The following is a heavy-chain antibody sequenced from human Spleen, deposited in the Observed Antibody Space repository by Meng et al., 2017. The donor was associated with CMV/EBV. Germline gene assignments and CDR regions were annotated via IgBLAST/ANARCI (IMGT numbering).Heavy chain of an antibody. V-gene: IGHV3-53*01. CDR2: IYSAGIT. D-gene: IGHD3-3*01. Sequence: LSSASSRFTVSSNSMCWVRQAPGKGLECVSVIYSAGITYYADSVKGRFTISRDNSKNTLYLQMNTLRPEDTAVYYCARTDVDMRFFDCWGQGTLVTVSS. J-gene: IGHJ4*02. CDR3: ARTDVDMRFFDC. CDR1: RFTVSSNS.